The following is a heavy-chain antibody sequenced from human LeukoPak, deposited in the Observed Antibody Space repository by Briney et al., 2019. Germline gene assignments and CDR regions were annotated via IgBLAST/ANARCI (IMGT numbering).Heavy chain of an antibody. D-gene: IGHD3-10*01. CDR3: VLGSPFDY. V-gene: IGHV3-11*04. J-gene: IGHJ4*02. Sequence: GGSLRLSCAASGFTFSDYYMSWIRQAPGKGLEWVSYISSSSRSIYYADSVKGRFTISRDNANNSLSLQMNSLRDEDTAVYYCVLGSPFDYWGQGTLVTVSS. CDR1: GFTFSDYY. CDR2: ISSSSRSI.